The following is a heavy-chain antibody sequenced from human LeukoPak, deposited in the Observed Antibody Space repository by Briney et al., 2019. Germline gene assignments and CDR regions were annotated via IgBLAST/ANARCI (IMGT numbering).Heavy chain of an antibody. CDR2: IKQDESEK. Sequence: PGGSLRLSCVASRFTFSSFWMSCVRQAPGKGREWVANIKQDESEKYYVDSVKGRFTISRDNAKNTLYLQMNSLRAEDTAVYYCARGSSSRNVGNFDYWGQGTLVTVSS. CDR3: ARGSSSRNVGNFDY. V-gene: IGHV3-7*04. D-gene: IGHD3-10*01. CDR1: RFTFSSFW. J-gene: IGHJ4*02.